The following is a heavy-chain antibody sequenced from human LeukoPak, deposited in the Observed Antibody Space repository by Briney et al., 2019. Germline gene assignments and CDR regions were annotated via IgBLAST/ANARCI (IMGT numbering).Heavy chain of an antibody. V-gene: IGHV4-4*02. D-gene: IGHD3-22*01. CDR1: GGSISSSNW. J-gene: IGHJ5*02. CDR3: ARGKIAEMDYDSSGYYLDWWFDP. Sequence: SGTLSLTCAVSGGSISSSNWWSWVRQPPGKGLEWIGEIYHSGSTNYNPSLKSRVTISVDTSKNQFSLKLSSVTAADTAVYYCARGKIAEMDYDSSGYYLDWWFDPWGQGTLVTVSS. CDR2: IYHSGST.